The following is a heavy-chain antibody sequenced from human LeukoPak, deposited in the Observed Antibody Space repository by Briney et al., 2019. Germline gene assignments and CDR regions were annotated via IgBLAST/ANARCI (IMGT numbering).Heavy chain of an antibody. CDR3: ARKSVAATPRDIVYQYSYMDV. CDR1: GYTFTSYA. J-gene: IGHJ6*03. CDR2: ISTNTGNP. Sequence: ASVKVSCKSSGYTFTSYAMNWVRQAPGQGLEWMGWISTNTGNPMYAQGFTGRFVFSLDTSVSTAYLQISSLKAEDTAVYYCARKSVAATPRDIVYQYSYMDVWGKGTTVTVSS. V-gene: IGHV7-4-1*02. D-gene: IGHD2-15*01.